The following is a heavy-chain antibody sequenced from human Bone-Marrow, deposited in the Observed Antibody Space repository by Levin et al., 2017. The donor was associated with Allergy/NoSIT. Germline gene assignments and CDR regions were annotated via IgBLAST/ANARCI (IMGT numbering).Heavy chain of an antibody. CDR1: GDSIRRHY. D-gene: IGHD2/OR15-2a*01. Sequence: ESLKISCAVSGDSIRRHYWGWIRQPPGKGLECIGYFYYGGASKYKASLKSRVTISGATSTNQFSLRLGSVTAADTAGYYCARLRYSAYPYFFGFWGPGTLITVSS. CDR3: ARLRYSAYPYFFGF. V-gene: IGHV4-59*11. J-gene: IGHJ4*02. CDR2: FYYGGAS.